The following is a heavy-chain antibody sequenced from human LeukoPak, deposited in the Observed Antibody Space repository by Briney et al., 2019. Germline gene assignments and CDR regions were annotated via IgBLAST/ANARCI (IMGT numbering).Heavy chain of an antibody. J-gene: IGHJ4*02. CDR2: IYSGGST. V-gene: IGHV3-53*01. CDR3: ARDGGRYCSGGNCYSD. CDR1: GFTVSSNY. Sequence: GGSLRLSCAASGFTVSSNYMSWVRQAPGKGLEWVSVIYSGGSTYYADSVKGRFTISRDNSKNTLYLQMNSLRAEDTAVYYCARDGGRYCSGGNCYSDWGQGTLVTVSS. D-gene: IGHD2-15*01.